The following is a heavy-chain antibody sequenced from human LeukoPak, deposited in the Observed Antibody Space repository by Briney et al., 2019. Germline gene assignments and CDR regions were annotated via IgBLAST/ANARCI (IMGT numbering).Heavy chain of an antibody. CDR3: ARAPYGRPPDY. CDR1: GFTFSSYA. CDR2: ISYDGSNK. V-gene: IGHV3-30*04. Sequence: GGSLRLSCAASGFTFSSYAMHWVRQAPGRGLEWVAVISYDGSNKYYADSVKGRFTISRDNSKNTLYLQMNSLRAEDTAVYYCARAPYGRPPDYWGQGTLVTVSS. J-gene: IGHJ4*02. D-gene: IGHD4-17*01.